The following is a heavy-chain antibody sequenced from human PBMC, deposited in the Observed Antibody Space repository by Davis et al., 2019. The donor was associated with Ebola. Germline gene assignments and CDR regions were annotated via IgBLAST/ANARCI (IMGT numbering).Heavy chain of an antibody. CDR2: ISAYNGNT. J-gene: IGHJ4*02. CDR1: GYTFTSYG. V-gene: IGHV1-18*01. Sequence: AASVKVSCKASGYTFTSYGISWVRQAPGQGLEWMGWISAYNGNTNYAQKLQGRVTMTTDTSTSTAYMELRSLRSDDTAVYYCARIPSMTVVGYFDYWGQGTLVTVSS. CDR3: ARIPSMTVVGYFDY. D-gene: IGHD3-22*01.